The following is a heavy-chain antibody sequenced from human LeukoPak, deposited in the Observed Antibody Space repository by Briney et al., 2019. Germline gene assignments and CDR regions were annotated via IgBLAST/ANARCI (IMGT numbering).Heavy chain of an antibody. J-gene: IGHJ4*02. V-gene: IGHV3-23*01. D-gene: IGHD1-1*01. CDR2: ISGSGGST. Sequence: GGSLRLSCAASGFTVSSNYMSWVRQAPGKGLEWVSAISGSGGSTYYADSVKGRFTISRDNSKNTLYLQMNSLRAEDTAVYYCAKDPDYLEFDYWGQGTLVTVSS. CDR3: AKDPDYLEFDY. CDR1: GFTVSSNY.